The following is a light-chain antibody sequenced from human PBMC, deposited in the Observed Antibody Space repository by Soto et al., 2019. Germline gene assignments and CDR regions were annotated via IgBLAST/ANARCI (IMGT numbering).Light chain of an antibody. CDR1: QSISSY. CDR2: AAS. V-gene: IGKV1-39*01. J-gene: IGKJ4*01. Sequence: DIQMTQSPSSLSASVGDRVTITSRASQSISSYLNWYQQKPGKAPKLLIYAASSLQSGVPSRFSGSGSGTDFTLTISCLQPEAFAVYYCQHRSDWLTFSGGTKVEIK. CDR3: QHRSDWLT.